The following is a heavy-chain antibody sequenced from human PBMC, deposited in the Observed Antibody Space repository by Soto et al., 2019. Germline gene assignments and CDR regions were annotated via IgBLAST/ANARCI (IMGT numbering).Heavy chain of an antibody. CDR1: GYSFATYW. CDR3: XRVETYYYDSSGYYYDY. CDR2: IDPSDSYT. V-gene: IGHV5-10-1*01. J-gene: IGHJ4*02. D-gene: IGHD3-22*01. Sequence: GESLKISCKASGYSFATYWISWVRQVPGKGLEWMGRIDPSDSYTNYSPSFQGHVTISADKSISTAYLHWSSLKASDTAIYYCXRVETYYYDSSGYYYDYWGQGTQVTVSS.